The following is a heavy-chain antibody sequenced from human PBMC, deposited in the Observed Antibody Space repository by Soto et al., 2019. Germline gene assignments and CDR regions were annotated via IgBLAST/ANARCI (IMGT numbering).Heavy chain of an antibody. Sequence: PGGSLGFSCATSGFTFSDYYMSWIRQAPGKGLEWVSSITSSGSTTYYTDSVKGRFTISSDNAKNSLYLQMNSLRAEDTAVYYCARERYGYGPYYFDYWGQGTLVTVSS. CDR1: GFTFSDYY. D-gene: IGHD5-18*01. CDR3: ARERYGYGPYYFDY. CDR2: ITSSGSTT. V-gene: IGHV3-11*01. J-gene: IGHJ4*02.